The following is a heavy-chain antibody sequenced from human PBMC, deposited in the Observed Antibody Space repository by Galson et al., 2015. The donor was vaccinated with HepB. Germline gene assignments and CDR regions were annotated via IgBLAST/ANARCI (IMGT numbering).Heavy chain of an antibody. V-gene: IGHV1-18*01. CDR2: ISAYNGNT. CDR1: GYTFTSYG. J-gene: IGHJ4*02. Sequence: SVKVSCKASGYTFTSYGISWVRQAPGQGLEWMGWISAYNGNTNYAQKLQGRVTMTTDTSTSTAYMELRSLRAEDTAVYYCARVHGSYSSSWYETYYFDYWGQGTLVTVSS. CDR3: ARVHGSYSSSWYETYYFDY. D-gene: IGHD6-13*01.